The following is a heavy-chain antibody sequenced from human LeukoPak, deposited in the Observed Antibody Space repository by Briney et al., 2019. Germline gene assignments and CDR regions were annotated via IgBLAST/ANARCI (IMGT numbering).Heavy chain of an antibody. Sequence: GGSLRLSCAASGFNFANHAMSWVRQTAGKGLGWVSAISGGSDITYYADSVKDRFTISRDNSKDTLFLQMHSLRPGDTAVYYCVREDTPATANYWGQGALVTISS. D-gene: IGHD2-21*02. CDR3: VREDTPATANY. CDR2: ISGGSDIT. CDR1: GFNFANHA. J-gene: IGHJ4*02. V-gene: IGHV3-23*01.